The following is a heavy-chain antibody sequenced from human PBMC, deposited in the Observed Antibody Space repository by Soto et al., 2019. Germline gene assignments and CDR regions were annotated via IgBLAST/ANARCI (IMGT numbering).Heavy chain of an antibody. CDR1: AGSISSYY. Sequence: QVQLQESGPGLVKASETLSLTCTVSAGSISSYYWGWIRQSPGKGLEWIGYIYNSGSTNYNPSLKSRLTMSVDTSKNQFSLKLSSVTPADTAVYYCARIIRTLAWDGVDVWGQGTRVTV. V-gene: IGHV4-59*01. J-gene: IGHJ6*02. CDR2: IYNSGST. D-gene: IGHD3-10*01. CDR3: ARIIRTLAWDGVDV.